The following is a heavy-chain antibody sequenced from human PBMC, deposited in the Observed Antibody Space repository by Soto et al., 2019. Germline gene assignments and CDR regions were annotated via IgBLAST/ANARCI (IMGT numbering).Heavy chain of an antibody. CDR2: IIPALGTA. V-gene: IGHV1-69*08. J-gene: IGHJ2*01. D-gene: IGHD4-17*01. Sequence: QDQLVRSGAEVKKPGSSVKVSCKASGGTFSSHTFSWVRQAPGQGLEWMGRIIPALGTATYAQKFQGRVTITADESATTVYMELNSLRSEDTAVYYCVRPDFGDYWYFDLWGRGTLVTVSS. CDR1: GGTFSSHT. CDR3: VRPDFGDYWYFDL.